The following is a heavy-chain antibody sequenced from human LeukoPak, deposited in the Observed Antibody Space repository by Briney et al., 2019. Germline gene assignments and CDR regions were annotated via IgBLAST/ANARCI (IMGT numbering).Heavy chain of an antibody. CDR3: ARGQGDFWSGSYYYYYMDV. D-gene: IGHD3-3*01. J-gene: IGHJ6*03. V-gene: IGHV3-48*04. CDR2: ISGSSGTI. Sequence: PAGSLRLSCAASGFSFSGYSMNWVRQAPGNGLEWVSYISGSSGTIYNADSVTGRFTISRDNAKNSLYLQMNSLRAEDTALYYCARGQGDFWSGSYYYYYMDVWGKGTTVTVSS. CDR1: GFSFSGYS.